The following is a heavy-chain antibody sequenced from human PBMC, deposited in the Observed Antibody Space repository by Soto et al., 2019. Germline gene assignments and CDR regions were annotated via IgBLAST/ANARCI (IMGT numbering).Heavy chain of an antibody. V-gene: IGHV4-39*01. J-gene: IGHJ4*02. Sequence: QLHLQESGPGLLKPSETLSLTCTVSGGSISSSAYYWGWIRQPPGKRLEWIASISYSGSTYYNPSLNSRVTISVDTSKNQFSLKLRSMTAAYTAVYYCARQVEVTYFDYWGQGTLVTFSS. CDR3: ARQVEVTYFDY. CDR1: GGSISSSAYY. CDR2: ISYSGST. D-gene: IGHD1-1*01.